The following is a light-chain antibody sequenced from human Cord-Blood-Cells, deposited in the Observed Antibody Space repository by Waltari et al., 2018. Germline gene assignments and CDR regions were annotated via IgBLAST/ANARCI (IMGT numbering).Light chain of an antibody. CDR3: QQRSNWPPLT. V-gene: IGKV3-11*01. CDR2: DAP. Sequence: EIVLTQSPATLSLSPGERATLSCRASQSVSSYLAWYQQKPGQAPRLLIYDAPNRATGSPARFSGSGSGTDVTLTISSLEPEDFAVYYCQQRSNWPPLTFGGGTKVEIK. CDR1: QSVSSY. J-gene: IGKJ4*01.